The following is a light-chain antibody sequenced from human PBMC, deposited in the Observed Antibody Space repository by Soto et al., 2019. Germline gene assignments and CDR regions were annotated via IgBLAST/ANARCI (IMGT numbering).Light chain of an antibody. Sequence: QSVLTQPASVSGSPGQSITISCTGTSSDIGDYDYVSWYQQYPGKAPKLMISEVSNRPSRLSNRFSGSKSGNTASLSISGLQAEDEAEYYCSSYTSSGTLVFGGGTKVTVL. CDR2: EVS. CDR1: SSDIGDYDY. CDR3: SSYTSSGTLV. V-gene: IGLV2-14*01. J-gene: IGLJ2*01.